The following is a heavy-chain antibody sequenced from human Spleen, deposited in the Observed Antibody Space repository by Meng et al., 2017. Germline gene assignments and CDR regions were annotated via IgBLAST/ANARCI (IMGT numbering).Heavy chain of an antibody. CDR1: GYTFTGYY. CDR3: ARQYSSSLRIFDY. CDR2: INPNSGGT. J-gene: IGHJ4*02. V-gene: IGHV1-2*06. Sequence: QGQRVQFGAEVKKPGASVKVSCKASGYTFTGYYMHWVRQAPGQGLEWMGRINPNSGGTNYAQKFQGRVTMTRDTSISTAYMELSRLRSDDTAVYYCARQYSSSLRIFDYWGQGTLVTVSS. D-gene: IGHD6-6*01.